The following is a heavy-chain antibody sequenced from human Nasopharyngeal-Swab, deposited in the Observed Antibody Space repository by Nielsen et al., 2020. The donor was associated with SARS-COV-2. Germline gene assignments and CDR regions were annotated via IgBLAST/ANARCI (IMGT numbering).Heavy chain of an antibody. D-gene: IGHD3-22*01. CDR3: ARGGGYYYDSSGSIDAFDI. V-gene: IGHV3-9*01. Sequence: SLKISCAASGFTFDDYAMHWVRQAPGKGLEWVSGISWNSGSIGYADSVKGRFTISRENAKNSLYLQMNSLRAGDTAVYYCARGGGYYYDSSGSIDAFDIWGQGTMVTVSS. CDR2: ISWNSGSI. J-gene: IGHJ3*02. CDR1: GFTFDDYA.